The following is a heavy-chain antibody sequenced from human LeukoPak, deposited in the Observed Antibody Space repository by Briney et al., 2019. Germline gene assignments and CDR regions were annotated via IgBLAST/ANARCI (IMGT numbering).Heavy chain of an antibody. D-gene: IGHD3-22*01. CDR2: IYSGGNT. V-gene: IGHV3-53*05. Sequence: GGSLRLSCAVSGFTVSRNYMNWVSRAPGKGLEWVSVIYSGGNTYYADSVKGRFTISRDNSKNTLYLQMSSLRAEDTAVYYCARTANSYDGSGFIDNWGQGTLVTVSS. CDR1: GFTVSRNY. CDR3: ARTANSYDGSGFIDN. J-gene: IGHJ4*02.